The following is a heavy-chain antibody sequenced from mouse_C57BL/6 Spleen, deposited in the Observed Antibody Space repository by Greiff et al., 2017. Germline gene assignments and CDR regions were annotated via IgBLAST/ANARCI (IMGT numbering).Heavy chain of an antibody. CDR3: ASFTAVGRGYYFDY. V-gene: IGHV1-7*01. D-gene: IGHD1-1*01. CDR1: GYTFTSYW. CDR2: TNTSSGYT. J-gene: IGHJ2*01. Sequence: VQLQESGAELAKPGASVKLSCKASGYTFTSYWMRWVKQRPGQGLEWIGYTNTSSGYTKYNQKVKDKATLTADKSSSTAYMQLSILTDEYAAFYYCASFTAVGRGYYFDYWGKGTTLTVAS.